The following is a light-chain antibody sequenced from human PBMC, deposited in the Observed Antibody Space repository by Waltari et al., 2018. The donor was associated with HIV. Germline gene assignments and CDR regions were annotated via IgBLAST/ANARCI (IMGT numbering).Light chain of an antibody. CDR3: QAWDSNTLV. Sequence: SFELTQPPSVSVSPGQTASITSSGDKFGTPYPYWYQQRPGQSPVLVIYQDAHRPSGISERFSGSNSGNTATLTISGTQAMDEADYYCQAWDSNTLVFGGGTKLTVL. CDR1: KFGTPY. V-gene: IGLV3-1*01. CDR2: QDA. J-gene: IGLJ2*01.